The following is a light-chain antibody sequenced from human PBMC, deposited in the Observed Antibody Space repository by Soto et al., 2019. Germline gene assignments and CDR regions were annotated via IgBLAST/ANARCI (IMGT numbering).Light chain of an antibody. V-gene: IGLV2-14*01. Sequence: QSALTQPASVSGSRGQTITISCAGTKFDIGRYDYVSWYRQHPGEAPKLIIFEVNNRPSGVSNRFSGSKSGNTASLTIFGLQVEDEALYFCSSYTSASALGIFGGGTKLTVL. CDR1: KFDIGRYDY. CDR2: EVN. J-gene: IGLJ2*01. CDR3: SSYTSASALGI.